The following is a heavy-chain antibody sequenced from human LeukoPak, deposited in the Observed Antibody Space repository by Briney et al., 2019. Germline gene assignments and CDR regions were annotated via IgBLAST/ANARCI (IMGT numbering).Heavy chain of an antibody. D-gene: IGHD2-21*02. CDR2: INPSGGST. CDR3: ARAVVTAINGFDY. CDR1: GYTFTSYY. J-gene: IGHJ4*02. Sequence: GASVTVSCTASGYTFTSYYMHWVRQAPRQGLEWMGIINPSGGSTSYAQKFQGRVTMTRDTSTSTVYMELSSLRSEDTAVYYCARAVVTAINGFDYWGQGTLVTVSS. V-gene: IGHV1-46*01.